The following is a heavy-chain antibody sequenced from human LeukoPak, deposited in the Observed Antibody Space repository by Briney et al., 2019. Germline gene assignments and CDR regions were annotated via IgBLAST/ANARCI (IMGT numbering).Heavy chain of an antibody. CDR1: GGSFSGYY. J-gene: IGHJ4*02. CDR2: INHSGST. D-gene: IGHD6-13*01. V-gene: IGHV4-34*01. Sequence: SETLSLTCAVYGGSFSGYYWSWIRQPPGKGLEWIGEINHSGSTNYNPSLKSRVTISVDTSKNQFSLKLSSVTAADTAVYYCARSAGSTWGTDSWGQGTLVTVSS. CDR3: ARSAGSTWGTDS.